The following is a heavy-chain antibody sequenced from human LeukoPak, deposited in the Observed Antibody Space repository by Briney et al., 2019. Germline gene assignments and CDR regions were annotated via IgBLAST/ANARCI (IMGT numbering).Heavy chain of an antibody. Sequence: PSETLSLTCTVSGGSISSHYWSWIRQPPGKGLEWIGYIYYSGSTNYNASLKSRVTISVDTSKNQFSLKLSSVTAADTAVYYCARSPVGANDYFDYWGQGTLVTVSS. CDR3: ARSPVGANDYFDY. CDR2: IYYSGST. V-gene: IGHV4-59*11. D-gene: IGHD1-26*01. J-gene: IGHJ4*02. CDR1: GGSISSHY.